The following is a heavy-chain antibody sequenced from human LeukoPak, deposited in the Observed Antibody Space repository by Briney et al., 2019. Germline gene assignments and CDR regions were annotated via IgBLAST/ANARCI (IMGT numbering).Heavy chain of an antibody. Sequence: ASVTVSCTAPGYTLTDRDLHWVRQAPGQRLEWMGWINPGNGNTKYSQKFQGRVTITRDTSASTAYMELSSLTSEDTAVYYCANWAGTPAGYFSGPLDYWGQGTLVTVSS. CDR2: INPGNGNT. CDR3: ANWAGTPAGYFSGPLDY. V-gene: IGHV1-3*01. J-gene: IGHJ4*02. CDR1: GYTLTDRD. D-gene: IGHD6-19*01.